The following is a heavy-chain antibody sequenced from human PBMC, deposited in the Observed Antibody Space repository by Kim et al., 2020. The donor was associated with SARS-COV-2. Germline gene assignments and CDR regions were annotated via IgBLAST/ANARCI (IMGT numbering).Heavy chain of an antibody. CDR2: IYYSGST. CDR1: GGSISSSSYY. CDR3: ARSAQYSSSWPPGGDYVWGSSRITIFPLADV. V-gene: IGHV4-39*01. J-gene: IGHJ6*02. D-gene: IGHD3-16*01. Sequence: SETLSLTCTVSGGSISSSSYYWGWIRQPPGKGLEWIGSIYYSGSTYYNPSLKSRVTISVDTSKNQFSLKLSSVTAADTAVYYCARSAQYSSSWPPGGDYVWGSSRITIFPLADVWGQGTTVTVSS.